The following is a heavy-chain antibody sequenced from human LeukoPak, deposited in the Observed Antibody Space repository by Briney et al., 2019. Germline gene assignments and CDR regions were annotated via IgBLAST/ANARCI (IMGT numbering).Heavy chain of an antibody. CDR1: GFTFSSYA. J-gene: IGHJ4*02. CDR2: ISSGSSYI. V-gene: IGHV3-21*01. D-gene: IGHD1-26*01. CDR3: AREFFDREGGTTVLDY. Sequence: GGSLRLSCAASGFTFSSYAMSWVRQAPGKGLEWVSSISSGSSYIFYADSVKGRFTISRDNAKNSLYPQMNSLRAEDTAVYYCAREFFDREGGTTVLDYWGQGTLVTVSS.